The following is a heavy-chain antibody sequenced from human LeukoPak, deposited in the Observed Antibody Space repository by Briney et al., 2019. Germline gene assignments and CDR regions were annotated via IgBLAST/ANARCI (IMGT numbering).Heavy chain of an antibody. CDR1: GFTFSSYG. D-gene: IGHD2-2*01. J-gene: IGHJ4*02. CDR2: IWYDGSNK. CDR3: AKSGRKSTSCYGY. Sequence: PGGSLRLSCAASGFTFSSYGMHWVRQAPGKGLEWVAVIWYDGSNKYYADSVKGRFTISRDNSKNTLYLQMNSLRAEDTAVYYCAKSGRKSTSCYGYWGQGTLVTVSS. V-gene: IGHV3-33*06.